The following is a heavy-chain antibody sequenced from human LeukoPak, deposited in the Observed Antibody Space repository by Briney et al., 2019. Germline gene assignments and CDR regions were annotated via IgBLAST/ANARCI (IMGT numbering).Heavy chain of an antibody. CDR3: ASPPHKLISHFDY. CDR2: ISGSGGST. J-gene: IGHJ4*02. CDR1: GFTFSSYA. D-gene: IGHD3/OR15-3a*01. Sequence: GGSLRLSCAASGFTFSSYAMSWVRQAPGKGLEWVSTISGSGGSTYYADSVKGRFTVSRDNSKNTLYLQMNSLRAEDTAVFYCASPPHKLISHFDYWGQGTLVTVSS. V-gene: IGHV3-23*01.